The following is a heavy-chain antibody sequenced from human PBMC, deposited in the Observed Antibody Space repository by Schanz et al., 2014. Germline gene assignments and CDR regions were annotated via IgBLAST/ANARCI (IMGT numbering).Heavy chain of an antibody. CDR1: GFTFSSYA. D-gene: IGHD2-2*01. V-gene: IGHV3-23*01. CDR2: LSGSGGST. J-gene: IGHJ4*02. Sequence: LKHSCAASGFTFSSYAMSWVRQAPGKGLEWVSALSGSGGSTYYADSMKGRFTISKDNSKTPLYLQMNSLRDENSAVYPWENQYQSHLLTLKRNGGQGTQVDVSS. CDR3: ENQYQSHLLTLKRN.